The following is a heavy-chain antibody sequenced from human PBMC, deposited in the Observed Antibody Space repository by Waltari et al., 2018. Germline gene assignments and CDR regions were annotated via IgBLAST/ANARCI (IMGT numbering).Heavy chain of an antibody. Sequence: QVQLVESGGGVVQPGRSLRLSCAASGFTFSSYAMHWVRQAPGKGLEWVAVISYDGSNKYYADSVKGRFTISRDNSKNTLYLQMNSLRAEDTAVYYCARTSVLGGWNYYYYGMDVWGQGTTVTVSS. CDR3: ARTSVLGGWNYYYYGMDV. CDR2: ISYDGSNK. CDR1: GFTFSSYA. D-gene: IGHD6-19*01. J-gene: IGHJ6*02. V-gene: IGHV3-30-3*01.